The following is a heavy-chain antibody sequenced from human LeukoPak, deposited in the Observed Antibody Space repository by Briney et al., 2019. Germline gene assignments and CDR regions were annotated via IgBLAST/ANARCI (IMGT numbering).Heavy chain of an antibody. CDR3: ARDGASYSNYEGNFDY. J-gene: IGHJ4*02. CDR2: IIPILGIA. V-gene: IGHV1-69*04. D-gene: IGHD4-11*01. CDR1: GGTFSSYA. Sequence: GASVKVSCKASGGTFSSYAISWVRQAPGQGLEWMGRIIPILGIANYAQKFQGRVTITADKSTSTAYMGLSSLRSEDTAVYYCARDGASYSNYEGNFDYWGQGTLVTVSS.